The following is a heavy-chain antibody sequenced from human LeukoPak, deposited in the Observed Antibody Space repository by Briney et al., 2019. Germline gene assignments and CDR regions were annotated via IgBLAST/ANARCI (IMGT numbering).Heavy chain of an antibody. D-gene: IGHD3-22*01. CDR2: IYTSGST. CDR1: GGSISSYY. Sequence: SETLSLTCTIAGGSISSYYWNWIREPAGKGLEWIGRIYTSGSTNYNPSLKSRVTMSVDTSKNQFSLKLSSVTAADTAVYYCARGLYVYYDSSGFDWFDPWGQGTLVTVSS. J-gene: IGHJ5*02. CDR3: ARGLYVYYDSSGFDWFDP. V-gene: IGHV4-4*07.